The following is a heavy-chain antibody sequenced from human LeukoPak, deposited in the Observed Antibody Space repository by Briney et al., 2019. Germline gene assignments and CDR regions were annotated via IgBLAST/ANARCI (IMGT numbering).Heavy chain of an antibody. V-gene: IGHV1-18*01. CDR3: AREPGLNYYDSSGYGWFDP. CDR2: ISGYNGNT. D-gene: IGHD3-22*01. J-gene: IGHJ5*02. Sequence: ASVKVSCKASGYTFTSYGISWVRQAPGQGLEWMGWISGYNGNTIYAQKLQGRGSMTTDTSTRTAYMDLRSLRSDDTAVYYCAREPGLNYYDSSGYGWFDPWGQGTLVTVSS. CDR1: GYTFTSYG.